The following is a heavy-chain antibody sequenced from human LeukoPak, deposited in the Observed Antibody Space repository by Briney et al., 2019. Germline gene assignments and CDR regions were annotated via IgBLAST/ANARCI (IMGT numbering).Heavy chain of an antibody. J-gene: IGHJ4*02. CDR3: ARGLPVGDTDYFEY. Sequence: GASVKVSCKASGYTFTSYGISWVRQAPGQGLEWMGWISPYNGNTIHAQKLQGRVTMTTYTSTSTAFMELRSLRSDDTAVYYCARGLPVGDTDYFEYWGQGTLVTVSS. CDR2: ISPYNGNT. D-gene: IGHD1-26*01. CDR1: GYTFTSYG. V-gene: IGHV1-18*01.